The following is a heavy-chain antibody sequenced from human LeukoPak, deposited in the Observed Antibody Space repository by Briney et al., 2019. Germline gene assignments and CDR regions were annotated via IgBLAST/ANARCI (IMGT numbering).Heavy chain of an antibody. CDR1: GYTFTGYY. Sequence: ASVKVSCKASGYTFTGYYMHWVRQAPGQGLEWMGWINPNSGGTNYAQKFQGRVTMTRDTSISTAYMELSRLRSDDTAVYYCARDPENIVVEPAPHTGMDVGAKGPTVTVP. CDR2: INPNSGGT. V-gene: IGHV1-2*02. D-gene: IGHD2-2*01. J-gene: IGHJ6*04. CDR3: ARDPENIVVEPAPHTGMDV.